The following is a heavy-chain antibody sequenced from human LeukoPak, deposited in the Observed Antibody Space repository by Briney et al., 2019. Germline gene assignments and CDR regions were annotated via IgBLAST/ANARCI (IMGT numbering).Heavy chain of an antibody. CDR1: GGSFSGYY. CDR3: ARHAASGYTFGY. J-gene: IGHJ4*02. CDR2: INHSGST. Sequence: SETLSLTCAVYGGSFSGYYWSWIRQPPGKGLEWIGEINHSGSTNYNPSLKSRVTISVDTSKNQFSLKLSSVTAADTAVYYCARHAASGYTFGYWGQGTLVTVSS. V-gene: IGHV4-34*01. D-gene: IGHD3-22*01.